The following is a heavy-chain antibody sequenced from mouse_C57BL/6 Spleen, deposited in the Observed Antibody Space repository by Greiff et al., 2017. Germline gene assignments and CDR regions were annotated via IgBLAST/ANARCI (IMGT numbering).Heavy chain of an antibody. CDR3: ARGDWDGYWYFDV. D-gene: IGHD4-1*01. CDR1: GFTFSDYG. V-gene: IGHV5-17*01. CDR2: ISSGSSTI. J-gene: IGHJ1*03. Sequence: DVMLVESGGGLVKPGGSLKLSCAASGFTFSDYGMHWVRQAPEKGLEWVAYISSGSSTIYYADTVKGRFTISRDNAKNTLFLQMTSLRSEDTAMYYCARGDWDGYWYFDVWGTGTTVTVSS.